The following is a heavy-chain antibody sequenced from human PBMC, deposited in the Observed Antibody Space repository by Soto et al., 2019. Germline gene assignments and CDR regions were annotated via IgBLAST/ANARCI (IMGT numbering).Heavy chain of an antibody. Sequence: PGGSLRLSCTASGFTFGDYAISWFRQAPGKGLEWVGFIRSKAYGGTTEYAASVKGRFTISRDDSKSIAYLQMNSLKTEETAVYYCTRDSITIFTDIWGQGTMVTVSS. CDR2: IRSKAYGGTT. CDR1: GFTFGDYA. V-gene: IGHV3-49*03. J-gene: IGHJ3*02. CDR3: TRDSITIFTDI. D-gene: IGHD3-3*01.